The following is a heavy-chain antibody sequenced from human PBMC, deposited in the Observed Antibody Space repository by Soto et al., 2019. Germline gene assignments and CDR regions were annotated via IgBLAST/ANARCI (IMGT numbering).Heavy chain of an antibody. D-gene: IGHD2-15*01. CDR1: GGSISSYY. CDR2: IYYSGST. V-gene: IGHV4-59*01. Sequence: SETLSLTCTVSGGSISSYYWSWIRQPPGKGLEWIGYIYYSGSTNYNPSLKSRVTISVDTSKNQFSLKLSSVTAADTAVYYCASVPYCSGGSCYSSYWGQGTLVTVSS. J-gene: IGHJ4*02. CDR3: ASVPYCSGGSCYSSY.